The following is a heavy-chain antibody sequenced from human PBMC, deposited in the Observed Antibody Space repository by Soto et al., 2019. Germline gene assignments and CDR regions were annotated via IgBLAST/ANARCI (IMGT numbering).Heavy chain of an antibody. CDR1: GYTFTSYG. J-gene: IGHJ6*02. D-gene: IGHD1-1*01. V-gene: IGHV1-18*01. CDR2: INAYNGNT. CDR3: AREVAWNSAYYGMAV. Sequence: QVQLVQSGAEVKKPGASVKVSCKASGYTFTSYGISWVRQAPGQGLEWMGWINAYNGNTNKAQKLQGRVTMTTDTATITANMERRSLRSDDTAVYYCAREVAWNSAYYGMAVWGQGTTVTVSS.